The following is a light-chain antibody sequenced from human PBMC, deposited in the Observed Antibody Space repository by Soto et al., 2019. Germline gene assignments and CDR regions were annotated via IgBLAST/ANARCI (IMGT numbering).Light chain of an antibody. J-gene: IGLJ1*01. CDR1: SSNIGAGYD. V-gene: IGLV1-40*01. CDR2: GNS. CDR3: WSYAGDGIYV. Sequence: QSALTQPPSVSGAPGQRVTISCTGSSSNIGAGYDVHWYQQFPGTAPKLLIYGNSNRPSGVPDRFSGSKSGTSASLAITGLQAEDEADYYCWSYAGDGIYVFGTGTKLTVL.